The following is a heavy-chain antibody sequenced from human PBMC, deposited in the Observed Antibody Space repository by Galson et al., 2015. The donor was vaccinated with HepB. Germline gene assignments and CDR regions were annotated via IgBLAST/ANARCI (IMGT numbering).Heavy chain of an antibody. D-gene: IGHD3-16*02. Sequence: SVKVSCKASSYTFTTNGISWVRQAPGQGLEWLGWISTNSGDTKYIQRLQGRVTMTRDTSTSTAYMELRRLRSDDTAVYYCARDRSHSLDYWGQGTLVTVSS. J-gene: IGHJ4*02. CDR2: ISTNSGDT. CDR3: ARDRSHSLDY. CDR1: SYTFTTNG. V-gene: IGHV1-18*04.